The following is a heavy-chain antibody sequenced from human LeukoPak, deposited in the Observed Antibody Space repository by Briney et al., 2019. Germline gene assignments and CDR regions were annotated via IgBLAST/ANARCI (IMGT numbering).Heavy chain of an antibody. Sequence: PSETLSLTSTVPGGSISNYYWSWIRQPPGKGLEWFGYIYYSGSTNYNPSLKSRVTISVDTSKNQFSLKLSSVTAADTAVYYCASGRAVAGSLFDYWGQGTLVTVSS. CDR2: IYYSGST. CDR3: ASGRAVAGSLFDY. J-gene: IGHJ4*02. CDR1: GGSISNYY. D-gene: IGHD6-19*01. V-gene: IGHV4-59*08.